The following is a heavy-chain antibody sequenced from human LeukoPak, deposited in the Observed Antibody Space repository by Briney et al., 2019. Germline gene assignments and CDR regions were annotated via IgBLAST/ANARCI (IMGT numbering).Heavy chain of an antibody. J-gene: IGHJ3*02. Sequence: PGGSLRLSCAASGFTVSSNYMSWVRQAPGKGLEWVSVIYSGGSTYYADSVKGRFTISRHNSKNTPYLQMNSLRAEDTAVYYCASGSGGYDWEDAFDIWGQGTMVTVSS. V-gene: IGHV3-53*04. CDR2: IYSGGST. D-gene: IGHD5-12*01. CDR3: ASGSGGYDWEDAFDI. CDR1: GFTVSSNY.